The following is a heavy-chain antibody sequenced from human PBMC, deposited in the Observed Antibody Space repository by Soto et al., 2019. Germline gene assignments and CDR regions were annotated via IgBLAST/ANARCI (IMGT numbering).Heavy chain of an antibody. CDR1: GYRFTSYW. Sequence: GESLKISCRTSGYRFTSYWIAWVRQMPGKGLEWMGIIFPSDSDTRYSPSFQGQVTSSADRSTSTVFLQWASLKASDTAVYFCARTDKSGYFNWFDPWGQGTLVTVSS. CDR3: ARTDKSGYFNWFDP. V-gene: IGHV5-51*01. CDR2: IFPSDSDT. D-gene: IGHD3-22*01. J-gene: IGHJ5*02.